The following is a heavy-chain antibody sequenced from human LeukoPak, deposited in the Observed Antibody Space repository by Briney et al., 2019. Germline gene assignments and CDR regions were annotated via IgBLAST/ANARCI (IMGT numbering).Heavy chain of an antibody. J-gene: IGHJ4*02. CDR3: ARGSTTYDY. CDR1: GGSISSYY. Sequence: SETLSLTCTVSGGSISSYYWSWIRQPPRKGLEWVGYIYYSGSTNYNPSLKSRVTISVDMSKNQFSLKLTSVTAADTAVYYCARGSTTYDYWGQGTLVTVSS. CDR2: IYYSGST. D-gene: IGHD1-1*01. V-gene: IGHV4-59*01.